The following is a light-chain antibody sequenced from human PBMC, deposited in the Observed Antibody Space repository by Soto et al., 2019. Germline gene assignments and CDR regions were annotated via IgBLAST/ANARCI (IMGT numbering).Light chain of an antibody. V-gene: IGKV4-1*01. Sequence: DIVMTQSPESLAVSLGERATINCKSSQSLLHSSNNQHFLAWYQQKPGQPPMLLIYWASTRESGVPDRFSGSGSGTDFTLTISSLQAEDAAVYYCQQYYATPWTFGQGTRVEIK. CDR3: QQYYATPWT. J-gene: IGKJ1*01. CDR2: WAS. CDR1: QSLLHSSNNQHF.